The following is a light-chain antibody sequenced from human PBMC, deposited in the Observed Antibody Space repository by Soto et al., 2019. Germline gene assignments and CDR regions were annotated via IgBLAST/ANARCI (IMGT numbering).Light chain of an antibody. V-gene: IGKV3-15*01. CDR1: QSVSSN. CDR3: QQYNNCPRV. J-gene: IGKJ2*01. Sequence: EIVMTQSQATLSVSLGERATLSCRASQSVSSNLAWYQQKPGQAPRLLIYGASTRATGIPARFSGSGSGTELTLTISSLRSEDCAVYYCQQYNNCPRVFGQGTKLEIK. CDR2: GAS.